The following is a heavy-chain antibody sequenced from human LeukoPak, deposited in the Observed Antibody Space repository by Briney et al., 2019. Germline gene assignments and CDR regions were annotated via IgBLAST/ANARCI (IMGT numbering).Heavy chain of an antibody. CDR3: ARDRNPWYSSGWYFVHTLDI. D-gene: IGHD6-19*01. CDR1: GYTFTSYP. CDR2: IGAYNGNT. J-gene: IGHJ3*02. Sequence: ASVKVSCKPSGYTFTSYPITCVRQAPRQGLEWMVWIGAYNGNTNYAEKFQDRVTLTTDTSTSTDYMELRSLRSDDTAVYYCARDRNPWYSSGWYFVHTLDIWGLGTMVTVSS. V-gene: IGHV1-18*01.